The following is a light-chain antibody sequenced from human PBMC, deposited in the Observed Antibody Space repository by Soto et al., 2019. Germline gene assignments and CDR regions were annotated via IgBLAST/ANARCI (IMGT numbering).Light chain of an antibody. V-gene: IGKV3-20*01. J-gene: IGKJ4*01. CDR2: GAS. CDR3: QQYGSSPTLT. CDR1: QSVSSSY. Sequence: EVVMTQSPGTLSLSPGEAATLSCRAIQSVSSSYLAWYQQKPGQAPRLLIYGASSRATGIPDRFSGSGSGTDFTLTISRLEPEDFAVYYCQQYGSSPTLTFGGGTKVDIK.